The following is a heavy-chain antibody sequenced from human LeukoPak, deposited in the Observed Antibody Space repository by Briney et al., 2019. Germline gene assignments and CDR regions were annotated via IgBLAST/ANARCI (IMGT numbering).Heavy chain of an antibody. J-gene: IGHJ4*02. V-gene: IGHV3-21*04. CDR2: ISSSSSYI. Sequence: PGGSLRLSCAASGFTFSSYSMNWVRQAPGKGLEWVSSISSSSSYIYYADSVKGRFTISRDNAKNSLYLQMNSLRAEDTAVYYCARGKCSSTSCSLDYWGQGTLVTVSS. CDR1: GFTFSSYS. CDR3: ARGKCSSTSCSLDY. D-gene: IGHD2-2*01.